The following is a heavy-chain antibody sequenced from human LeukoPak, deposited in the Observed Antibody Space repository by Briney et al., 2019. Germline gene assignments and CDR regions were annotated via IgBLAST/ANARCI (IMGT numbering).Heavy chain of an antibody. CDR3: ARAPTRSLRFLEWQLPLAFDI. CDR1: GYTFTSYD. D-gene: IGHD3-3*01. Sequence: ASVKVSCKASGYTFTSYDINWVRQATGQGLEWMGWMNPNSGNTGYAQKFQGRVTMTRNTSISTAYMELSSLRSADTAVYYCARAPTRSLRFLEWQLPLAFDIWGQGTMVTVSS. CDR2: MNPNSGNT. J-gene: IGHJ3*02. V-gene: IGHV1-8*01.